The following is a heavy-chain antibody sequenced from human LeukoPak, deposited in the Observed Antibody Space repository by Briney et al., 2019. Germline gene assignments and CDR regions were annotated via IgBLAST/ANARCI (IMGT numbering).Heavy chain of an antibody. CDR2: INSDGSSK. J-gene: IGHJ4*02. CDR1: GFTFSSYW. V-gene: IGHV3-74*01. CDR3: ARDREEHVDTADY. Sequence: GGSLRLSCAASGFTFSSYWMHWVRQAPGKGLVWVSRINSDGSSKSYADSVKGRFTISRDNAKNTLYLQMNSLRAEDTAVYYCARDREEHVDTADYWGQGTLVTVSS. D-gene: IGHD5-18*01.